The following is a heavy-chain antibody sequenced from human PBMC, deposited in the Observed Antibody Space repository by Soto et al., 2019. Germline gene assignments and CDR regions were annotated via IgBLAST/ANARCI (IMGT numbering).Heavy chain of an antibody. CDR3: ARVIKSWYNWNDAARDYYYYMDV. J-gene: IGHJ6*03. CDR2: IYYSGST. V-gene: IGHV4-39*01. CDR1: GGSISSSSYY. D-gene: IGHD1-1*01. Sequence: SETLSLTCTVSGGSISSSSYYWGWIRQPPGKGLEWIGSIYYSGSTYYNPSLKSRVTISVDTSKNQFSLKLSSVTAADTAVYYCARVIKSWYNWNDAARDYYYYMDVWGKGTTVTVSS.